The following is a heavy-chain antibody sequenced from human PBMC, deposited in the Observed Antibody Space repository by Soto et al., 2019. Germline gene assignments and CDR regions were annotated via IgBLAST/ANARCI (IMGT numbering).Heavy chain of an antibody. V-gene: IGHV1-3*01. CDR1: GLTFTCYA. Sequence: GPVKGSCKGSGLTFTCYALHLGRQAPGQKLEWMGWINAGNGNTKYSQEFQGRVTITRDTSASTAYMELSSLRSEDTAVYYCASGLEYCSSTSCYGVPTDYWGQGTLVTVSS. CDR3: ASGLEYCSSTSCYGVPTDY. CDR2: INAGNGNT. J-gene: IGHJ4*02. D-gene: IGHD2-2*01.